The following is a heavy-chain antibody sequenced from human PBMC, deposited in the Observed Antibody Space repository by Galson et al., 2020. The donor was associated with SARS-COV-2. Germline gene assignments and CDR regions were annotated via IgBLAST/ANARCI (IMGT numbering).Heavy chain of an antibody. CDR1: GGSISSSNW. V-gene: IGHV4-4*02. Sequence: ASETLSLTCAVSGGSISSSNWWSWVRQPPGKGLEWIGEIYHSGSTNYNPSLKSRVTISVDKSKNQFSLKLSSVTAADTAVYYCARDLAAGTTASRDYWGQGTLVTVSS. CDR2: IYHSGST. J-gene: IGHJ4*02. CDR3: ARDLAAGTTASRDY. D-gene: IGHD6-13*01.